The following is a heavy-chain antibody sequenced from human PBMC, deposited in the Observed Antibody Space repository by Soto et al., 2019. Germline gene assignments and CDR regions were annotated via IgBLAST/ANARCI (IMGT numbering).Heavy chain of an antibody. D-gene: IGHD3-9*01. J-gene: IGHJ4*02. Sequence: KPSETLSLTCAVYGGSFSGYYWSWIRQPPGKGLEWIGEINHSGSTNYNPSLKSRVTISVDTSKNQFSLKLSSVTAADTAVYYCARGRDYAIRKKNFDYWGQGTLVTVSS. CDR1: GGSFSGYY. CDR3: ARGRDYAIRKKNFDY. CDR2: INHSGST. V-gene: IGHV4-34*01.